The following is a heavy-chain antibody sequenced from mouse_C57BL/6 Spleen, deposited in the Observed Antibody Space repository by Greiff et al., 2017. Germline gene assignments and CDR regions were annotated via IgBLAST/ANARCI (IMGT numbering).Heavy chain of an antibody. D-gene: IGHD2-4*01. Sequence: QVQLQQSGAELVKPGASVKMSCKASGYTFTSYWITWVKQRPGQGLEWIGDIYPGSGSTNYNEKFKSKATLTVDTSSSTAYMQLSSLTSEDSAVYYCARFYDYDGDFDYWGQGTTLTVSS. CDR3: ARFYDYDGDFDY. CDR1: GYTFTSYW. V-gene: IGHV1-55*01. J-gene: IGHJ2*01. CDR2: IYPGSGST.